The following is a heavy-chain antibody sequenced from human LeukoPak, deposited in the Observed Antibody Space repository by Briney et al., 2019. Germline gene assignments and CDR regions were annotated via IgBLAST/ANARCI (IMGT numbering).Heavy chain of an antibody. CDR3: AKRMGYDFGHFDY. J-gene: IGHJ4*02. V-gene: IGHV3-23*01. CDR2: ISNSGGWT. D-gene: IGHD2/OR15-2a*01. CDR1: GLTFSNYA. Sequence: PGGSLRLSCAASGLTFSNYAVGWVRQAPGRGLEWVSAISNSGGWTYYADSVKGRFTISRDNSKNTLYLQMNSLRDDDAGVYYCAKRMGYDFGHFDYWGQGALVTVSS.